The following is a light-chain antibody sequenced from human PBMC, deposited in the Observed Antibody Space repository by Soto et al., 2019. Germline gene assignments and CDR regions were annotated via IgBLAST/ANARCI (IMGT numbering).Light chain of an antibody. J-gene: IGLJ2*01. CDR2: EGS. CDR1: SSDVGSYNL. Sequence: QSALTQPASVSGSPGQSITISYTGTSSDVGSYNLVSWYQQHPGKAPKLMIYEGSKRPSGVSNRFSGSKSGNTASLTISGLQAEDEADHYCCSYAGSSTYVVFGGGTKLTVL. V-gene: IGLV2-23*01. CDR3: CSYAGSSTYVV.